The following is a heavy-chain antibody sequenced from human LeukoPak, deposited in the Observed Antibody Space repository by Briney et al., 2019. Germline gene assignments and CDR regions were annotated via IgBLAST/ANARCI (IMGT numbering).Heavy chain of an antibody. CDR3: ARGGTSGWYGGRFDY. V-gene: IGHV3-20*04. Sequence: GGSLRLSCAASGFTFDDYGMSWVRHAPGKGLEWVSGINWNGGSTGYADSVKGRFTISRDNAKNSLYLQMNSLRAEDTALYYCARGGTSGWYGGRFDYWGQGTLVTVSS. CDR1: GFTFDDYG. D-gene: IGHD6-19*01. J-gene: IGHJ4*02. CDR2: INWNGGST.